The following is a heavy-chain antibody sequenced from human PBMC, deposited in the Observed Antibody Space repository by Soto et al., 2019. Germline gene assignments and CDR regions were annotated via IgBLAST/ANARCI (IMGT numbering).Heavy chain of an antibody. D-gene: IGHD2-15*01. J-gene: IGHJ4*02. Sequence: SETLYLTCTVSCGSISSYYWSWIRQPPGRGLEWIGYIYYSGSTNYNPSLKSRVTISVDTSKNQFSLKLSSVTAADTAVYYCARDRCSGGSCYSDYWGQGTLVTVSS. CDR3: ARDRCSGGSCYSDY. CDR2: IYYSGST. V-gene: IGHV4-59*01. CDR1: CGSISSYY.